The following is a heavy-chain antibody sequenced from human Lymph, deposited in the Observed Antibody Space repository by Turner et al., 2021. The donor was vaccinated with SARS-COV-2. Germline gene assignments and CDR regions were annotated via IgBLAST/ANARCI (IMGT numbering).Heavy chain of an antibody. CDR3: ARYASGGYFYYGMDV. CDR1: GFTFSTYA. Sequence: QVQLVESGGGVVQPGGSLRLPCCAAGFTFSTYAIYWVRQAPGKGLEWVAVKSYDGSNKYYADSVKGRFTISRDNSKNTLYLQMNSLRAEDTAVYYCARYASGGYFYYGMDVWGQGTTVTVSS. J-gene: IGHJ6*02. D-gene: IGHD3-10*01. V-gene: IGHV3-30*04. CDR2: KSYDGSNK.